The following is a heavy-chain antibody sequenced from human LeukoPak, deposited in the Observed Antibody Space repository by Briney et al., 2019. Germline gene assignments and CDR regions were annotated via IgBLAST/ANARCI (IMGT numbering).Heavy chain of an antibody. V-gene: IGHV3-30*02. CDR1: GIILSSYG. Sequence: GGSLRLTCAASGIILSSYGMHWVRQAPGKGLEWMAFIPYDGSKEYYADSVKGRFIISRDNSKKTLYLQINSLRAEDTAVYYCAKAADDFDIWGQGTMVTVSS. CDR2: IPYDGSKE. J-gene: IGHJ3*02. CDR3: AKAADDFDI.